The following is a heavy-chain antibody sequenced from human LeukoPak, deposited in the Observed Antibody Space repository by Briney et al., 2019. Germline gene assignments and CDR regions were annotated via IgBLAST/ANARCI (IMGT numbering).Heavy chain of an antibody. D-gene: IGHD3-22*01. CDR2: INWNGGST. CDR1: GFTFDDYG. Sequence: GGSLRLSCAASGFTFDDYGMSWVRQAPGKGLEWVSGINWNGGSTGYADSVKGRFTISRDNAKNSLYLQMNSLRAEDTALYYCARDRDYYDSSGYYFETDYWGQGTLVTVSS. V-gene: IGHV3-20*04. CDR3: ARDRDYYDSSGYYFETDY. J-gene: IGHJ4*02.